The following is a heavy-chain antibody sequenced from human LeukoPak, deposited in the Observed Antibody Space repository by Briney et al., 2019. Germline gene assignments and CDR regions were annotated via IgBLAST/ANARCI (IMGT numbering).Heavy chain of an antibody. J-gene: IGHJ4*02. CDR1: GYTFTSYD. Sequence: RRASVKVSCKASGYTFTSYDINWVRQATGQGLEWMGWMNPNSGNTGYAQEFQGRVTMTRNTSISTAYMELSSLRSEDTAVYYCARGKKTMVRGVLYYFDYWGQGTLVTVSS. CDR2: MNPNSGNT. D-gene: IGHD3-10*01. CDR3: ARGKKTMVRGVLYYFDY. V-gene: IGHV1-8*01.